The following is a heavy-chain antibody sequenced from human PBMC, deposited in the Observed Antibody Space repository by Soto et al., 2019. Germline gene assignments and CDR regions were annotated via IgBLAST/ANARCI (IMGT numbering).Heavy chain of an antibody. CDR1: GGSIIGYY. CDR3: AGGIAARPLGY. V-gene: IGHV4-34*01. D-gene: IGHD6-6*01. Sequence: SETLCLTCTVAGGSIIGYYWTWIRQPPGTGLEWIGEINHSGSTNYNPSLKSRVTISVDRSKNQFSLKLSSVTAADTAVYYCAGGIAARPLGYWGQGTLVTVSS. J-gene: IGHJ4*02. CDR2: INHSGST.